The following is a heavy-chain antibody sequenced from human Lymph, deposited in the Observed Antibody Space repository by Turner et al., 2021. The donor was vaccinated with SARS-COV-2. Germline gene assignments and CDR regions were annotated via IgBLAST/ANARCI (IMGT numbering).Heavy chain of an antibody. CDR1: GFTFSSYE. V-gene: IGHV3-48*03. CDR3: AREPLVVVTAGFDY. J-gene: IGHJ4*02. CDR2: ISSSGSTI. Sequence: EVQLVESGGGLVQPGGSLSLSCAASGFTFSSYEMNWVRQAPGKGLEWVSYISSSGSTIYYADSVKGRFTISRDNAKNSLYLQMNSLRAEDTAIYYCAREPLVVVTAGFDYWGQGTLVTVSS. D-gene: IGHD2-21*02.